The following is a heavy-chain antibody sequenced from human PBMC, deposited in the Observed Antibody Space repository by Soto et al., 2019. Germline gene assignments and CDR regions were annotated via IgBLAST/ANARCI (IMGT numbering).Heavy chain of an antibody. J-gene: IGHJ4*02. Sequence: GGSLRLSCVASGFSIRSYSMNWVRQGPGKGVEWISYISSSSGTINYADSVKGRFTISRDTAKNSLSLQMVSLRDEDTAVYYCAGGYYYDNSGYRAWGQGTLVTVSS. CDR1: GFSIRSYS. CDR2: ISSSSGTI. V-gene: IGHV3-48*02. CDR3: AGGYYYDNSGYRA. D-gene: IGHD3-22*01.